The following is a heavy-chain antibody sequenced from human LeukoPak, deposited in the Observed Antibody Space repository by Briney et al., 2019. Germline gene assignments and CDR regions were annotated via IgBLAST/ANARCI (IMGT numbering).Heavy chain of an antibody. J-gene: IGHJ4*02. CDR3: ARDLEYSYGYFDY. Sequence: PSETLSLTCTVSGGSISSYYWSWIRQPPGKGLEWIGYIYYSGSTNYNPSLKSRVTISVDTSKNQFSLKLSSVTAADTAVYYCARDLEYSYGYFDYWGQGTLGTVSS. CDR2: IYYSGST. V-gene: IGHV4-59*01. CDR1: GGSISSYY. D-gene: IGHD5-18*01.